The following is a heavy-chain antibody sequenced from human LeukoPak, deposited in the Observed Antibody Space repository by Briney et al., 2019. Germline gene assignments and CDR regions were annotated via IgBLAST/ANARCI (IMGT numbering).Heavy chain of an antibody. CDR2: ISYDGSNK. Sequence: GRSLRLSCAASGFTFSSYAMHWVRQAPGKGLEWEAVISYDGSNKYYADSVKGRFTISRDNSKNTLYLQMNSLRAEDTAVYYCARGGRSSAAPPYQLLATMDVWGQGTTVTVSS. V-gene: IGHV3-30-3*01. CDR3: ARGGRSSAAPPYQLLATMDV. J-gene: IGHJ6*02. D-gene: IGHD2-2*01. CDR1: GFTFSSYA.